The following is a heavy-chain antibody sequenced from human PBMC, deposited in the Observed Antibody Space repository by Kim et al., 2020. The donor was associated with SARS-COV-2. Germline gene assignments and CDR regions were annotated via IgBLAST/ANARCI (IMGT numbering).Heavy chain of an antibody. V-gene: IGHV3-74*01. J-gene: IGHJ6*02. D-gene: IGHD3-10*01. CDR3: ARVYYYGSGSQNLGMDV. Sequence: GNGRFPISRDNAKHPLYLQMNSLRAEDTAVYYCARVYYYGSGSQNLGMDVWGQGTTVTVSS.